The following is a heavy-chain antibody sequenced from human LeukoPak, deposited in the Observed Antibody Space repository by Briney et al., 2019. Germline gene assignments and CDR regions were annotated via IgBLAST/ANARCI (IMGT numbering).Heavy chain of an antibody. J-gene: IGHJ6*04. V-gene: IGHV3-11*06. CDR3: ARDDRSGPPDYYYGMDV. D-gene: IGHD6-19*01. CDR2: ISSSSSYT. CDR1: GFTFSDYY. Sequence: GGSQRLSCAASGFTFSDYYMSWIRQAPGKGLEWVSYISSSSSYTNYADSVKGRFTISRDNAKNSLYLQMNSLRAEDPAVYYCARDDRSGPPDYYYGMDVWGKGTTVTVSS.